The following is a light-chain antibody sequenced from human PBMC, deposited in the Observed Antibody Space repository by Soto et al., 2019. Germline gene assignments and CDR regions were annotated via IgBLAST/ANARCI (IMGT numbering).Light chain of an antibody. CDR2: EVS. CDR3: TSYSRYRVLV. CDR1: SSDIGGYKY. J-gene: IGLJ3*02. V-gene: IGLV2-14*01. Sequence: QSVLTQPASVSGSLGQSITISCTGTSSDIGGYKYVSWYQQHPGKAPKLIIFEVSNRPSGVSDRFSGSNSGNTASLTISGLQAEDEADYYCTSYSRYRVLVFGRGTKGTVL.